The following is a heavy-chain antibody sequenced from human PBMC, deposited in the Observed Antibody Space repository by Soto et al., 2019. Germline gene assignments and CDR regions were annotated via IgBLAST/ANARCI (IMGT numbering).Heavy chain of an antibody. CDR2: IIPIFGTA. V-gene: IGHV1-69*01. D-gene: IGHD6-6*01. Sequence: QVQLVQSGAEVKKPGSSVKVYCKASGGTFSSYAISWVRQAPGQGLEWMGGIIPIFGTANYAQKFQGRVTIPADESTSTAYMELSSLRSQDTAVYYCARDKRQLVGGGYYYYGMDVWGQGTTVTVSS. CDR1: GGTFSSYA. J-gene: IGHJ6*02. CDR3: ARDKRQLVGGGYYYYGMDV.